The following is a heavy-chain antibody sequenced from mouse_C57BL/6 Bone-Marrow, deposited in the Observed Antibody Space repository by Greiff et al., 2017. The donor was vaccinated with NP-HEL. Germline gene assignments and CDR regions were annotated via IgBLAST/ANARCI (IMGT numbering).Heavy chain of an antibody. CDR3: ARHEEVPIYYYGSSYGYYAMDY. CDR2: FYPGSGSI. Sequence: QVQLQQSGAELVKPGASVKLSCKASGYTFTEYTIHWVKQRSGQGLEWIGWFYPGSGSIKYNEKFKDKATLTADKSSSTVYMELSRLTSEDSAVYFYARHEEVPIYYYGSSYGYYAMDYWGQGTSVTVSS. J-gene: IGHJ4*01. CDR1: GYTFTEYT. V-gene: IGHV1-62-2*01. D-gene: IGHD1-1*01.